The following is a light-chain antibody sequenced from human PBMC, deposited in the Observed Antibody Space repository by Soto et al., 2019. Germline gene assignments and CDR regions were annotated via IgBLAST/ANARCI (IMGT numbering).Light chain of an antibody. CDR1: QSVSSN. CDR3: QQYKNWPPLT. Sequence: EIVMTQSPATLSVSPGETATLSCRASQSVSSNLAWYQQKPGQGPRLLIYGAFSRATGIPARFSGSGSGTEFTLTISSLQSEDFEVYFCQQYKNWPPLTFGGGTKVEIK. V-gene: IGKV3-15*01. J-gene: IGKJ4*01. CDR2: GAF.